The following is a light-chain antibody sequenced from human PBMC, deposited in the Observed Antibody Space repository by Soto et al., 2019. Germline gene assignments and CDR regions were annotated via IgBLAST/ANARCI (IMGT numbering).Light chain of an antibody. CDR1: SSDVGAYVY. CDR3: SSYSDSDTKV. CDR2: EVN. Sequence: QSALPQPASVSGSPGQSITISCGGTSSDVGAYVYVSWYQHYPGKAPKLIIYEVNNRPSGVSGRFSGSKSDTTAYLTISGLQAEDEADYYCSSYSDSDTKVFGSGTKLTVL. V-gene: IGLV2-14*01. J-gene: IGLJ1*01.